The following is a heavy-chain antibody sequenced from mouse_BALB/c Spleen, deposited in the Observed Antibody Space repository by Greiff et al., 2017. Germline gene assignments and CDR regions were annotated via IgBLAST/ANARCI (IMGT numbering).Heavy chain of an antibody. Sequence: VQLQQSGPELVKPGASVKISCKASGYSFTGYYMHWVKQSHVKSLEWIGRINPYNGATSYNQNFKDKASLTVDKSSSTAYMELHSLTSEDSAVYYCASREEVRRGYYYAMDYWGQGTSVTVSS. CDR2: INPYNGAT. V-gene: IGHV1-31*01. J-gene: IGHJ4*01. CDR1: GYSFTGYY. CDR3: ASREEVRRGYYYAMDY. D-gene: IGHD2-14*01.